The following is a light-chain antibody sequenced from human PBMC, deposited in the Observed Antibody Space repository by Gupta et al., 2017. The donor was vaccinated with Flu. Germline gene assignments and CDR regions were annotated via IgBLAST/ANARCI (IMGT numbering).Light chain of an antibody. Sequence: TISCTGTGSAVGAYNYVSWYQQHPGKSPHLKIFAVNNRPSGVANRFSGSKSGNTASLIISGLRAEEEADYYCSSYTNTNTLVVFGGGTKLTVL. CDR2: AVN. J-gene: IGLJ2*01. V-gene: IGLV2-14*01. CDR3: SSYTNTNTLVV. CDR1: GSAVGAYNY.